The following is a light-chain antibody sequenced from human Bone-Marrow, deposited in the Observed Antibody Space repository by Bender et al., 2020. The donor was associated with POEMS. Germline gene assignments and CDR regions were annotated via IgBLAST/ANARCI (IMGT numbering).Light chain of an antibody. CDR3: GSYAGSNNLV. CDR2: RNH. Sequence: QSVLTQPPSASGTPGQRVTMSCSGSNSNIGSNYLYWFQQLPGTAPKLLIYRNHQRPSGVPERFYGSKSGTSASLVISGLQAEDEADYYCGSYAGSNNLVFGGGTKLTVL. J-gene: IGLJ2*01. V-gene: IGLV1-47*01. CDR1: NSNIGSNY.